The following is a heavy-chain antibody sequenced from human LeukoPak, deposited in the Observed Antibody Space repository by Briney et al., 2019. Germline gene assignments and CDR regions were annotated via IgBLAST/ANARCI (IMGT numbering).Heavy chain of an antibody. CDR2: IYHSGST. Sequence: KPSETLSLTCAVSAYSISRGYYWGWIRQPPGKGLEWIGSIYHSGSTYYNPSLKSRVTISVDTSKNQFSLKLSSVTAADTAVYYCAREGFYRVHDYWGQGTLVTVSS. V-gene: IGHV4-38-2*02. D-gene: IGHD3-16*02. CDR1: AYSISRGYY. CDR3: AREGFYRVHDY. J-gene: IGHJ4*02.